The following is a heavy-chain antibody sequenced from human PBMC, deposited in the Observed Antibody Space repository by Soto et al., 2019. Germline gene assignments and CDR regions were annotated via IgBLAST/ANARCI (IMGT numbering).Heavy chain of an antibody. Sequence: SETLSLTCAVYGGSFSGYYWSWIRQPPGKGLEWIGEINHSGSTNYNPSLKSRVTISVDTSKNQFSLKLSSVTAADTAVYYCARGAVAATQGFYYYYYGMDVWGQGTTVTVSS. CDR3: ARGAVAATQGFYYYYYGMDV. CDR1: GGSFSGYY. V-gene: IGHV4-34*01. D-gene: IGHD2-15*01. CDR2: INHSGST. J-gene: IGHJ6*02.